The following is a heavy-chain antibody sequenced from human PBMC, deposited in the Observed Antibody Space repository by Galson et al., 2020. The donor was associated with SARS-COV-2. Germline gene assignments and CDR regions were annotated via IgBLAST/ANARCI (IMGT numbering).Heavy chain of an antibody. Sequence: ASVKVSCKASGYTFTGYYMHWVRQAPGQGLEWMGWINPNSGGTNYAQKFQGRVTMTRDTSISTAYMELSRLRSDDTAVYYCAREAPGRYDSSGYYTYYFDYWGQGTLVTVSS. D-gene: IGHD3-22*01. J-gene: IGHJ4*02. CDR2: INPNSGGT. CDR3: AREAPGRYDSSGYYTYYFDY. CDR1: GYTFTGYY. V-gene: IGHV1-2*02.